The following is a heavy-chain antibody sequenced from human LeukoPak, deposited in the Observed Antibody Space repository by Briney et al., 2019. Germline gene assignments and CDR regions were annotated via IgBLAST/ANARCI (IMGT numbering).Heavy chain of an antibody. Sequence: GSSVKLSCKASGGTFSSYAISWVRQAPGQGLEWMGRIIPILGIANYAQKFQGRVTITADKSTSTAYMELSSLRSEDTAVYYCARVGWFGEFRLDYWGQGTLVTVSS. CDR3: ARVGWFGEFRLDY. J-gene: IGHJ4*02. CDR1: GGTFSSYA. CDR2: IIPILGIA. D-gene: IGHD3-10*01. V-gene: IGHV1-69*04.